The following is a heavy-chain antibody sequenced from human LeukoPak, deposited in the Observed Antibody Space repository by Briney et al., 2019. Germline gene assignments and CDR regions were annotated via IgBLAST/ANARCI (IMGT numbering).Heavy chain of an antibody. J-gene: IGHJ6*03. Sequence: GSLRLSCAASGFTFSTYAMSWVRQPPGKGLEWIGEINHSGSTNYNPSLKSRVTISVDTSKNQFSLNVTSVIAADTAVYYCARGPTIRFLEWLGYYYMDVWGKGTTVTVSS. CDR1: GFTFSTYA. CDR3: ARGPTIRFLEWLGYYYMDV. V-gene: IGHV4-34*01. CDR2: INHSGST. D-gene: IGHD3-3*01.